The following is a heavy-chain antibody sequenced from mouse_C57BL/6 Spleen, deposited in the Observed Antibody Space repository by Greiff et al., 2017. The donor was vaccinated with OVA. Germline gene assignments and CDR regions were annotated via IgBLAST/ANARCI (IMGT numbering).Heavy chain of an antibody. D-gene: IGHD4-1*01. Sequence: DVQLVESGGDLVKPGGSLKLSCAASGFTFSSYGMSWVRQTPDKRLEWVATISSGGSYTYYPDSVKGRFTISRDNAKNTLYLQMSSLKSEDTAMYYCARRKLGLFDYWGQGTTLTVSS. CDR1: GFTFSSYG. J-gene: IGHJ2*01. CDR2: ISSGGSYT. V-gene: IGHV5-6*01. CDR3: ARRKLGLFDY.